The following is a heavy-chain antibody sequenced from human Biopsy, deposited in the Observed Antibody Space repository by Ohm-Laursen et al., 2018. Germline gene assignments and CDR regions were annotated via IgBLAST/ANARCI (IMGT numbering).Heavy chain of an antibody. CDR3: AREAAIIDPRTRALDY. Sequence: TLSLTCPVSGGSISSYQWTWIRQPPGKGLEWIGYLYNTGGTNYNPSLKSRVTISVDTSKNQFSLKLRSVTAADTAVYYCAREAAIIDPRTRALDYWGQGTLVTVSS. V-gene: IGHV4-59*01. CDR1: GGSISSYQ. D-gene: IGHD6-25*01. CDR2: LYNTGGT. J-gene: IGHJ4*02.